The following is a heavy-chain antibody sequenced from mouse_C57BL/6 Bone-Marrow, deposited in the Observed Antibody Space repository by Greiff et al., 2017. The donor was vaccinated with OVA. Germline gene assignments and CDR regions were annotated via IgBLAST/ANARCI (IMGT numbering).Heavy chain of an antibody. D-gene: IGHD1-1*01. CDR1: GFNIKDDY. Sequence: EVHLVESGAELVRPGASVKLSCTASGFNIKDDYMHWVKQRPEQGLEWIGWIDPENGDTEYASKFQGKATITADTSSNTAYLQLSSLTSEDTAVYYCTTPFITTVVAGGFDYWGQGTTLTVSS. J-gene: IGHJ2*01. V-gene: IGHV14-4*01. CDR3: TTPFITTVVAGGFDY. CDR2: IDPENGDT.